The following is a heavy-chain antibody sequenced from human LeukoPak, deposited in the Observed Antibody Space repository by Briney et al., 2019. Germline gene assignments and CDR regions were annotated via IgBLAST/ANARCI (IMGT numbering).Heavy chain of an antibody. CDR3: ARDSPPGLGELFPVY. Sequence: GRSLRLSCAASGFTFSSYGMHWVRQAPGKGLEWVAVIWYDGSNKYYADSVKGRFTISRDNSKNTLYLQMNSLRAEDTAVYYCARDSPPGLGELFPVYWGQGTLVTVSS. CDR1: GFTFSSYG. D-gene: IGHD3-10*01. J-gene: IGHJ4*02. V-gene: IGHV3-33*01. CDR2: IWYDGSNK.